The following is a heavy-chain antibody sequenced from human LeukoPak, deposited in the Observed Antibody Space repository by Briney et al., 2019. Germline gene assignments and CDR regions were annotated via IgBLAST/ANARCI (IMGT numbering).Heavy chain of an antibody. D-gene: IGHD5-18*01. CDR2: IYYSGST. V-gene: IGHV4-59*01. CDR3: ARGGGGLWDLDY. CDR1: GGSISSYY. J-gene: IGHJ4*02. Sequence: SETLSLTCTVSGGSISSYYWSWIRQPPGKGLEWIGYIYYSGSTNYNPSLKSRVTISVDTSKNQFSLKLSSVTAADTAVYYCARGGGGLWDLDYWSQGTLVTVSS.